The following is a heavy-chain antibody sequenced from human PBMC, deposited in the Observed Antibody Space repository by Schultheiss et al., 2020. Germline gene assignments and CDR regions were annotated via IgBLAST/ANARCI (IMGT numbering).Heavy chain of an antibody. D-gene: IGHD2-2*01. CDR1: GGSVSSGSYY. J-gene: IGHJ6*02. CDR3: AREIKHLCYDGNGCYYYYGMDV. Sequence: SATLSLTCTVSGGSVSSGSYYWSWIRQPPGKGLEWIGYIYYSGSTNYNPSLKSRVTISVDTSKNQFSLKLSSVTAADTAVYYCAREIKHLCYDGNGCYYYYGMDVWGQGTTVTVSS. V-gene: IGHV4-61*01. CDR2: IYYSGST.